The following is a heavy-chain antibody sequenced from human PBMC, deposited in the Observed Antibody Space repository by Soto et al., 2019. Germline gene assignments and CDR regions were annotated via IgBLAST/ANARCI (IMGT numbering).Heavy chain of an antibody. V-gene: IGHV4-34*01. J-gene: IGHJ4*02. CDR1: GGSFSGYY. Sequence: QVQLQQWGAGLLKPSETLSLTCVVYGGSFSGYYWTWIRQSPEKGLEWIGEVNHSGTTYYNPSLKTRVTISVHTPKNQFSLKMSSVTAADTAVYYCARGIGYCSSINCYSSRRLRFDSWGQGTLVTVSS. CDR2: VNHSGTT. D-gene: IGHD2-2*01. CDR3: ARGIGYCSSINCYSSRRLRFDS.